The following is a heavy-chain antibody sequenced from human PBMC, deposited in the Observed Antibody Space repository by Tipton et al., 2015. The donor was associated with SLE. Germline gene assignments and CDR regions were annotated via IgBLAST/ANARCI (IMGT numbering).Heavy chain of an antibody. CDR2: IGGSGHYI. CDR3: ARGTYEFGSSRGMDV. J-gene: IGHJ6*02. CDR1: GFTFNNYE. D-gene: IGHD3-3*01. Sequence: VQLVQSGGGLVQPGGSLRLSCAVSGFTFNNYEINLVRQAPGKGLEWVSYIGGSGHYIYYADSVKGRFTVSRDNAQNSLYLQMNSLRVEDTAVYYCARGTYEFGSSRGMDVWGQGTTVTVSS. V-gene: IGHV3-48*03.